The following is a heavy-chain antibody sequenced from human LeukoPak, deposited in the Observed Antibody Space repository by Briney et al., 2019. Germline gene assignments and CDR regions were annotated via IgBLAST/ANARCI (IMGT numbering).Heavy chain of an antibody. V-gene: IGHV3-72*01. J-gene: IGHJ4*02. Sequence: GGSLRLSCAASGFTFSDSFMSWVRQAPGKGLEWVGRSRNKADSHTAEYAASVKGRFTISRDESKNSLYLQISSLETEDAAVYYCATSSWYRLAYWGQGSLVTVSS. CDR2: SRNKADSHTA. CDR3: ATSSWYRLAY. D-gene: IGHD6-13*01. CDR1: GFTFSDSF.